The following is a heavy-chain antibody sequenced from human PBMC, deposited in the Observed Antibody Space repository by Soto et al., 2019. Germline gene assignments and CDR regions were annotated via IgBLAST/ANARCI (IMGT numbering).Heavy chain of an antibody. CDR3: ARDERYDSSGYGDYYYSFGLDV. CDR1: GGSIRSADYY. CDR2: IYYSGNT. J-gene: IGHJ6*02. V-gene: IGHV4-30-4*01. Sequence: QVQLQESGPGLVKPSQTLPLTCTVSGGSIRSADYYWSWIRQPPGKGLEWIGYIYYSGNTYYKSSLKRRVTISLDTSSNQFSLELRSVTAADTAVYYCARDERYDSSGYGDYYYSFGLDVWGQGTTVTVSS. D-gene: IGHD3-22*01.